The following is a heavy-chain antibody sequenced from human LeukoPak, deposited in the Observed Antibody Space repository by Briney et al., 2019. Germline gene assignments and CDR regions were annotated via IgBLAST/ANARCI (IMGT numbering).Heavy chain of an antibody. CDR3: ARFPSSDY. CDR2: IYSGGST. J-gene: IGHJ4*02. V-gene: IGHV3-53*01. Sequence: TGGSLRLSCAASGFAVSSNYMSWVRQAPGKGLEWVSVIYSGGSTYYADSVKGRFTISRDNSKNTLYLQMNSLRAEDTAVYYCARFPSSDYWGQGTLVTVSS. CDR1: GFAVSSNY.